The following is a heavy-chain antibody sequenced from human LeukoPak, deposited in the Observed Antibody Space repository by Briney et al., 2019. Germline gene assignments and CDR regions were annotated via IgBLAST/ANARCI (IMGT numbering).Heavy chain of an antibody. CDR1: GGSISSSSYY. Sequence: PSETLSLTCTVSGGSISSSSYYWGWIRQPPGKGLEWIGSIYYSGSTYYNPSLKSRVTISVDTSKNQFSLKLSSVTAADTAVYYCARERCSSTSCYSRNNWFDPWGQGILVTVSS. CDR3: ARERCSSTSCYSRNNWFDP. V-gene: IGHV4-39*07. J-gene: IGHJ5*02. D-gene: IGHD2-2*01. CDR2: IYYSGST.